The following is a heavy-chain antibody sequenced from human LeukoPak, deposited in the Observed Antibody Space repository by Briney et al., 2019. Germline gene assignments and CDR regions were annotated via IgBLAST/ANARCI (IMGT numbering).Heavy chain of an antibody. Sequence: SGGSLRLSCAASGFTFSSYTMHWVRQAPGKGLQWVAVISYDGSNKYYADSVRGRFTISRDSSKNTLYLQMNSLRAEDTAVYCCARGSDYWGQGTLVTVSS. V-gene: IGHV3-30-3*01. CDR3: ARGSDY. CDR2: ISYDGSNK. J-gene: IGHJ4*02. CDR1: GFTFSSYT.